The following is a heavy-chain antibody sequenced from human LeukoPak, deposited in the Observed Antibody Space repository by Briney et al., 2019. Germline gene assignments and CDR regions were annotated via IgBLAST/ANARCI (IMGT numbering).Heavy chain of an antibody. D-gene: IGHD5-12*01. CDR1: GGIFSSYT. Sequence: SVKVSCKASGGIFSSYTISWVRQAPGQGLEWMGRIIPLLGIANYAQKFQGGVTIIADKSTSTAYMELSSLRSEDTAVYYCARDDADSAYADGDYWGQGTLVTVSS. CDR2: IIPLLGIA. V-gene: IGHV1-69*04. J-gene: IGHJ4*02. CDR3: ARDDADSAYADGDY.